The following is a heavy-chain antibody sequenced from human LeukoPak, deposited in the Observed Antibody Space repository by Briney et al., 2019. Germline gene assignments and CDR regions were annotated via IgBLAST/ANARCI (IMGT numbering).Heavy chain of an antibody. V-gene: IGHV3-15*01. Sequence: GGSLRLSCAASGFTFINAWMSWDRQAPGKGLEWVGRIKRRSDGGTADCAAPMKGRFTISRDDSRNTLYLQMNSLKIEDTAVYYCTTVTDGASDYWGQGTLVTVSS. CDR2: IKRRSDGGTA. CDR1: GFTFINAW. J-gene: IGHJ4*02. CDR3: TTVTDGASDY. D-gene: IGHD3-10*01.